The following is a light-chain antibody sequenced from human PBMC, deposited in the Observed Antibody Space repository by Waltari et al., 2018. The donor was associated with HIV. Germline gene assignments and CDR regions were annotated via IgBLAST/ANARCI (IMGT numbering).Light chain of an antibody. Sequence: SYELTQPPSVSVSPGQTASITCSGNKLGGKYASWYQQKPGQSPVLVIYQDNKRPSGRAERFSGSNSGNPATLTSSGTPTLDEADYYCHAWDSATGVFVGGTNLTVL. V-gene: IGLV3-1*01. CDR2: QDN. CDR1: KLGGKY. J-gene: IGLJ2*01. CDR3: HAWDSATGV.